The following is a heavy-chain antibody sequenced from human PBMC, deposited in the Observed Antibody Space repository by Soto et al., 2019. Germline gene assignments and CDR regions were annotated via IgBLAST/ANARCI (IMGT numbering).Heavy chain of an antibody. J-gene: IGHJ4*02. CDR3: AKDGPAVAGRPYYFDY. Sequence: GGSLRLSCAASGFTFSSYAMSWVRQAPGKGLEWVSAISGSGGSTYYADSVKGRFTISRDNSKNTLYLQMNSLRAEDTAVYYCAKDGPAVAGRPYYFDYWGQGTLVTVSS. CDR2: ISGSGGST. D-gene: IGHD6-19*01. CDR1: GFTFSSYA. V-gene: IGHV3-23*01.